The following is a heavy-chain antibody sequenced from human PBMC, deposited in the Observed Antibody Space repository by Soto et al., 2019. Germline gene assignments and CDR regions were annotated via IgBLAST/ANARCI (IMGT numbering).Heavy chain of an antibody. CDR1: GGSITSANW. V-gene: IGHV4-4*02. CDR2: ISHSGIT. CDR3: ARVLRGCFDP. Sequence: SETLSLTCAVSGGSITSANWWTWVRQPPGGGLEWIGEISHSGITNYKASLKSRVTMSVDKTKNDVSLKLTSVTAADTAVYYCARVLRGCFDPRGQGTPVTVSS. J-gene: IGHJ5*02.